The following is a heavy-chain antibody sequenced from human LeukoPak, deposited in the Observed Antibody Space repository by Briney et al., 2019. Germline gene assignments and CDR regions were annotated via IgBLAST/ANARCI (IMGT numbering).Heavy chain of an antibody. CDR3: ARDGFRYTSSSGRYYYYRMDV. D-gene: IGHD6-6*01. CDR1: GDSISSSSYY. J-gene: IGHJ6*02. CDR2: IYYSGST. Sequence: PSETLSLTCTVSGDSISSSSYYWGWIRQPPGKGLEWVGSIYYSGSTYYNPSLKSRVTISVDTSKNQFSLKLSSETAADTAVYYCARDGFRYTSSSGRYYYYRMDVWGQGTTVTVSS. V-gene: IGHV4-39*02.